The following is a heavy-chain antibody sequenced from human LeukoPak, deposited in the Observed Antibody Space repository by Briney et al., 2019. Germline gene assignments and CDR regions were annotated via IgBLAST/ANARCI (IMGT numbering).Heavy chain of an antibody. CDR3: ARTSPTLRSLFFDP. Sequence: GASVKVSCKASGGTFGSYAISWVRQAPGQGLEWMGGIIPIFGTANYAQKFQGRVTMTRDTSTSTVYMELSSLRSEDTAVYYCARTSPTLRSLFFDPWGQGTLVTVSS. V-gene: IGHV1-69*05. J-gene: IGHJ5*02. D-gene: IGHD2-2*01. CDR1: GGTFGSYA. CDR2: IIPIFGTA.